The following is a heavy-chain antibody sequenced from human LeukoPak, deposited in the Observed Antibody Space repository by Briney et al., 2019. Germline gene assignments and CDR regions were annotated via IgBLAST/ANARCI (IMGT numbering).Heavy chain of an antibody. J-gene: IGHJ4*02. Sequence: GGSLRLSCAASGFTFSDHAMSWVRQAPGKGLEWVSAIRGTGTTTFYAASVKGRFTISRDNSKNTADLQMNSLRAEDTAVYYCAKVSWLGTLPSYHFDSWGQGTQVTVSS. CDR1: GFTFSDHA. D-gene: IGHD6-19*01. CDR3: AKVSWLGTLPSYHFDS. CDR2: IRGTGTTT. V-gene: IGHV3-23*01.